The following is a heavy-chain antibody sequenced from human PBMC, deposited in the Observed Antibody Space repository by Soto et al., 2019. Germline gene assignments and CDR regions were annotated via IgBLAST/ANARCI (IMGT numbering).Heavy chain of an antibody. CDR1: GFTFSTYS. D-gene: IGHD2-15*01. CDR3: ARGRYCSGGGCYGDY. Sequence: GGSLRLSCAASGFTFSTYSMIWVRQAPGKGLEWVSYISIGSGTIYYAASVKGRFAISRDNAENSLYLQMNSLRDEDTAVYYCARGRYCSGGGCYGDYWGQGTLVTVSS. V-gene: IGHV3-48*02. J-gene: IGHJ4*02. CDR2: ISIGSGTI.